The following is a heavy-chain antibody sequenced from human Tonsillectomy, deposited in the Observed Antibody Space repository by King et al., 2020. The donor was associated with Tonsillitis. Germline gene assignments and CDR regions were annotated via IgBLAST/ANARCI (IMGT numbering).Heavy chain of an antibody. J-gene: IGHJ2*01. CDR2: ISSSGGTI. CDR3: ARDVMTSSYWYFDL. V-gene: IGHV3-48*03. CDR1: GFTLSSHE. Sequence: VQLVESGGGLVQPGGSLRLSCAASGFTLSSHEMHSVRQPPRKGREGVSYISSSGGTIFYADSVKGRFTISSDNAKNSLYLQVNSLRAEDTAVYYCARDVMTSSYWYFDLWGRGTLVTVSS. D-gene: IGHD2-21*02.